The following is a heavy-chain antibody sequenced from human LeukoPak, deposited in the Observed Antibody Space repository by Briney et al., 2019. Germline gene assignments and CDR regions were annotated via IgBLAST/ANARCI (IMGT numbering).Heavy chain of an antibody. J-gene: IGHJ6*03. CDR2: INHSGST. CDR1: GGSFSGYY. Sequence: PSETLSLTCAVYGGSFSGYYWSWIRQPPGKGLEWIGEINHSGSTNYNPSLKSRVTISVDTSKNQFSLKLSSVTAADTAVYYCARDSGYSGYGGKNYYMDVWGKGTTVTVSS. V-gene: IGHV4-34*01. D-gene: IGHD5-12*01. CDR3: ARDSGYSGYGGKNYYMDV.